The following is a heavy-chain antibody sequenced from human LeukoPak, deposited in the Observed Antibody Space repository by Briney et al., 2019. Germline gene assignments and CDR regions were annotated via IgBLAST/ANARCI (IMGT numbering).Heavy chain of an antibody. CDR2: ISGRGRKT. CDR1: GFTFSSYG. D-gene: IGHD4-17*01. CDR3: ARDFKAGDGHWSFDL. Sequence: PGGSLRLSCEGSGFTFSSYGMSRVRQAPGKGLEWVSVISGRGRKTDYADSVKGRFTISRDNSKNTLYLQLNSLTAGDTAVYYCARDFKAGDGHWSFDLWGRGILVTVFS. V-gene: IGHV3-23*01. J-gene: IGHJ2*01.